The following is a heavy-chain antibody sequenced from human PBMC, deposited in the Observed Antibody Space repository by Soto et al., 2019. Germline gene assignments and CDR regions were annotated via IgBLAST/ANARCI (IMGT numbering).Heavy chain of an antibody. J-gene: IGHJ4*02. V-gene: IGHV3-48*03. CDR2: IGKSGYPI. D-gene: IGHD6-13*01. CDR1: GFIFSDYE. Sequence: GGSLRLSCAASGFIFSDYEMNWVRQAPGKGLEWVSFIGKSGYPIYYTDSVKGRFTMSSDNAKYSLTLQMNSLRAEDTAVYYCARKLPAGNPMQFDTWGQGALVTVSS. CDR3: ARKLPAGNPMQFDT.